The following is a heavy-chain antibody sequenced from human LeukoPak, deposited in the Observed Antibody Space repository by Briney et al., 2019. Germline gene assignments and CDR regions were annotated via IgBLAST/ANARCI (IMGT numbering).Heavy chain of an antibody. Sequence: SETLSLTCTVSGGSISSGGYYWSWIRQHPGKGLEWIGYIYYSGSTYYNPSLKSRVTISVDTSKNQFSLKLSSVTAADTAVYYCARHNFDRSSSLNFDYWGQGTLVTVSS. V-gene: IGHV4-31*03. CDR2: IYYSGST. CDR1: GGSISSGGYY. D-gene: IGHD6-13*01. J-gene: IGHJ4*02. CDR3: ARHNFDRSSSLNFDY.